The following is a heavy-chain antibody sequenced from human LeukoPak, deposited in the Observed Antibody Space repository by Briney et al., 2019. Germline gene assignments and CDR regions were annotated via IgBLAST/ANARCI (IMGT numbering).Heavy chain of an antibody. V-gene: IGHV4-39*01. CDR2: IYYSGST. J-gene: IGHJ6*03. Sequence: SETLSLTCTVSSGSISTSNYYWGWIRQPPGKGLEWIGSIYYSGSTYYNPSLKSRVTISVDTSKNQFSLKLSSVTAADTAVYYCARYVGATYYYYMDVWGKGTTVTISS. D-gene: IGHD1-26*01. CDR1: SGSISTSNYY. CDR3: ARYVGATYYYYMDV.